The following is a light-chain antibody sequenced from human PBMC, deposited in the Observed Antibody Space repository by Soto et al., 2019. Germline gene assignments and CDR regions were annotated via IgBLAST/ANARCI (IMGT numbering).Light chain of an antibody. V-gene: IGKV3-15*01. CDR3: QQYHSFPVT. CDR1: QSVSSN. CDR2: GAS. Sequence: EIVMTQSPATLSVSPGERATLSCRASQSVSSNLAWYQQKPGQAPRLLIYGASTRATGIPARFSGSGSGTEFTLTNSSLQSDDSATYYCQQYHSFPVTFGQGTKVEV. J-gene: IGKJ1*01.